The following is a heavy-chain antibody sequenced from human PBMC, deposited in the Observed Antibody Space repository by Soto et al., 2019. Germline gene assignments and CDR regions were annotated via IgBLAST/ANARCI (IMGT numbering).Heavy chain of an antibody. Sequence: PEETLSLTCSVSGGSISNYFWSWIRQPPGKGLEWIGYIYYTGNTNFDPSLKSRVTMSVDTSKNQFSLRLSSVTAADTAVYHCARGVFWSGSQIYYLDYWGQGSLVTVS. CDR2: IYYTGNT. J-gene: IGHJ4*02. D-gene: IGHD3-3*01. V-gene: IGHV4-59*01. CDR1: GGSISNYF. CDR3: ARGVFWSGSQIYYLDY.